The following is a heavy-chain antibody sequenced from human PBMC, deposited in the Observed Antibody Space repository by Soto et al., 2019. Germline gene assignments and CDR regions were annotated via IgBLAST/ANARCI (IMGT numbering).Heavy chain of an antibody. J-gene: IGHJ5*02. CDR1: GYRFTSYG. Sequence: GASVKVSCKASGYRFTSYGISWVRQAPGQGLEWMGWISAYNGNTNYAQRLQGRVTMTTDTSTSTAYMELRSLRSDDTAVYYCARGKGLDVVVAATIGGNWFDPWGQGTLVTVS. D-gene: IGHD2-15*01. CDR3: ARGKGLDVVVAATIGGNWFDP. CDR2: ISAYNGNT. V-gene: IGHV1-18*01.